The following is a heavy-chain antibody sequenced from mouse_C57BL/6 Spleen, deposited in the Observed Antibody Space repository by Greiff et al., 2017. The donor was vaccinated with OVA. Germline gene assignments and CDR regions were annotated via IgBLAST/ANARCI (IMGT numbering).Heavy chain of an antibody. D-gene: IGHD2-4*01. CDR3: AIYEIYYDYGSYFDY. Sequence: EVQVVESGGGLVKPGGSLKLSCAASGFTFSSYAMSWVRQTPEKRLEWVATISDGGSYTYYPDNVKGRFTISRDNAKNNLYLQMSHLKSEDTALYYCAIYEIYYDYGSYFDYWGQGTTLTVSS. J-gene: IGHJ2*01. V-gene: IGHV5-4*01. CDR2: ISDGGSYT. CDR1: GFTFSSYA.